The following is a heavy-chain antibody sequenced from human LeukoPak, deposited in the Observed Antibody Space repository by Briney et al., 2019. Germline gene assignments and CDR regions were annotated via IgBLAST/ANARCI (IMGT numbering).Heavy chain of an antibody. Sequence: KSSETLSLTCTVSGGSFSSYCWTWIRQPPGKGREGIGYIYYSGTTVYNPSLTSRVTISIDTSKNQVSLKLSSVTAADTAVYYCARVSGDTAQDAFDFWGQGTMVTVSS. CDR1: GGSFSSYC. CDR3: ARVSGDTAQDAFDF. V-gene: IGHV4-59*01. CDR2: IYYSGTT. D-gene: IGHD5-18*01. J-gene: IGHJ3*01.